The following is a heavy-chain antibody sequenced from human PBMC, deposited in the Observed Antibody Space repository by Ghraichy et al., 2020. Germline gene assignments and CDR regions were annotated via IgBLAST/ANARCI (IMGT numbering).Heavy chain of an antibody. J-gene: IGHJ4*02. CDR1: GYTFTSYG. Sequence: ASVKVSCKASGYTFTSYGISWVRQAPGQGLEWMGWISAYNGNTKYVQTLQGRVTLTTDTSASTVYMELRSLRSDDTAMYYGARDDDRSGYYYYWGQGTLVTVAS. CDR2: ISAYNGNT. D-gene: IGHD3-22*01. V-gene: IGHV1-18*01. CDR3: ARDDDRSGYYYY.